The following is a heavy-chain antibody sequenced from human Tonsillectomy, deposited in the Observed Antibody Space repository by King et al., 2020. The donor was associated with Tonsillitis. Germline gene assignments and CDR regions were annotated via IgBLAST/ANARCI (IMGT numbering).Heavy chain of an antibody. D-gene: IGHD2-15*01. CDR1: GFTFSTYG. Sequence: VQLVESGGGVVQPGRSLRLSCAASGFTFSTYGMHWVRQAPGKGLEWVAVISYDGSNKYYADSVKGRFTISRDNSKNTLYLQMNSLRAEDTAVYYCAKGTPVDDGMDVWGQGTTVTVSS. V-gene: IGHV3-30*18. J-gene: IGHJ6*02. CDR3: AKGTPVDDGMDV. CDR2: ISYDGSNK.